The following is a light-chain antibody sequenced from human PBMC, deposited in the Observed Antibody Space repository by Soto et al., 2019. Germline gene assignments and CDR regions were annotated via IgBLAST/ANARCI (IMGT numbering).Light chain of an antibody. J-gene: IGLJ3*02. V-gene: IGLV1-40*01. CDR3: QSYDSFNWV. Sequence: VLTQPPSVSGAPGQRVTISCTGSSSNIGAGYDVHWYQQLPGTAPKLLIYGNSNRPSGVPDRFSGSKSGTSASLAITGLQAEDEADYYCQSYDSFNWVFGGGTKLTVL. CDR2: GNS. CDR1: SSNIGAGYD.